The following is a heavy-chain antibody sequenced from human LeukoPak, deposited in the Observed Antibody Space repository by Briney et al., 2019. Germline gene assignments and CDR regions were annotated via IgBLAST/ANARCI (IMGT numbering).Heavy chain of an antibody. CDR2: IWYDGSKT. D-gene: IGHD6-13*01. CDR1: GFTFSSYG. J-gene: IGHJ4*02. V-gene: IGHV3-33*08. Sequence: GGSLRLSCAASGFTFSSYGMHWVRQAPGKGLEWVAIIWYDGSKTYYADSVKGRFTISRDKSKNTLYLQMNSLRVEDTAVYYCARVRVAAAGNAFDYWAREPWSPSPQ. CDR3: ARVRVAAAGNAFDY.